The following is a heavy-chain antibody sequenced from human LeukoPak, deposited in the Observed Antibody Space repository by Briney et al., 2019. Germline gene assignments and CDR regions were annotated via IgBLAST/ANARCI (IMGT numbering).Heavy chain of an antibody. V-gene: IGHV4-34*01. CDR2: INHSGST. CDR1: GGSFSGYY. Sequence: SETLSLTCAVYGGSFSGYYWSWIRQPPGKGLEWIGEINHSGSTNYNPSLKSRVIISVDTSKNQFSLKLSSVTAADTAVYYCARGGVLLWGYYYGMDVWGQGTTVTVSS. CDR3: ARGGVLLWGYYYGMDV. J-gene: IGHJ6*02. D-gene: IGHD3-10*01.